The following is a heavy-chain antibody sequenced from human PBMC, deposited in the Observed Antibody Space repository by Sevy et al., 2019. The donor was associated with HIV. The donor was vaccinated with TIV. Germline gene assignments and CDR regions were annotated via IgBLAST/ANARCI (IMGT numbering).Heavy chain of an antibody. CDR2: IYYTGTT. J-gene: IGHJ4*02. CDR1: GGSISSGGYY. Sequence: SETLSLTCSVSGGSISSGGYYWSWIRQHPGKGLEWIGYIYYTGTTYYNPSLMSRVTIAVDTSKNQFSLTLRSMTAADTAVYYCAGSTNPGSVQAFDSWGQGTMVTVSS. CDR3: AGSTNPGSVQAFDS. D-gene: IGHD3-10*02. V-gene: IGHV4-31*03.